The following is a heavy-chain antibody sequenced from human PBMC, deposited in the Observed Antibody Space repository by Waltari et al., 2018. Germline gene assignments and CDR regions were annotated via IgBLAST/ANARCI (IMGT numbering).Heavy chain of an antibody. Sequence: EVKLVESGGGLVKRGGSLRLSCAASGLIFSDAWVSWIRQSPGKGLEWVGRIKSETDGGTTDYAAPVKGRFTISRDGSNNTLYLRMSSLKTEDSAVYYCTTGHNTWGQGTLVTVSS. CDR3: TTGHNT. J-gene: IGHJ5*02. V-gene: IGHV3-15*01. D-gene: IGHD1-1*01. CDR2: IKSETDGGTT. CDR1: GLIFSDAW.